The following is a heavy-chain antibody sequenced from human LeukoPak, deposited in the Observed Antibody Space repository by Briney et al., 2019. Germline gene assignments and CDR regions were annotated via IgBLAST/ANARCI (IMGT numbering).Heavy chain of an antibody. D-gene: IGHD6-6*01. J-gene: IGHJ4*02. Sequence: GGSLRLSCAASGFTFSSYGMSWVRQAPGKGLEWVSAISGSGGSTYYADSVKGRFTISRDNSKNTLYLQMNSLRAEDTAVYYCASQYSSSVDYWGQGTLVTVSS. CDR1: GFTFSSYG. CDR2: ISGSGGST. V-gene: IGHV3-23*01. CDR3: ASQYSSSVDY.